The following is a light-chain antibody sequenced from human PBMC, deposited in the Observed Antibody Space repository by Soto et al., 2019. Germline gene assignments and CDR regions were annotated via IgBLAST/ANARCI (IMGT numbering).Light chain of an antibody. J-gene: IGLJ2*01. Sequence: NFMLTQPHSVSESPGKTVTISCTRSSGSIASNYVQWYQQPPGSAPTTVIYEDNQRPSGVPDRFSGSIDSSSNSASLTISGLKTEDEADYYCQSYDSSTVVFGGGTKLTVL. CDR1: SGSIASNY. CDR2: EDN. CDR3: QSYDSSTVV. V-gene: IGLV6-57*04.